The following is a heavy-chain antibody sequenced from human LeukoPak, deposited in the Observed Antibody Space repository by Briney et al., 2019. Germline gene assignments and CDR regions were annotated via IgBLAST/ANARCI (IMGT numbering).Heavy chain of an antibody. D-gene: IGHD5-18*01. CDR2: ISAYNGNT. J-gene: IGHJ6*02. Sequence: AASVKVSCKASGYTFTSYGISWVRQAPGQGLEWMGWISAYNGNTNYAQKLQGRVTMTTDTSTSTAYMELRSLRSDDTAVYYCARDGQYSYVYYYYGMDVWGQGTTVTVSS. CDR3: ARDGQYSYVYYYYGMDV. CDR1: GYTFTSYG. V-gene: IGHV1-18*01.